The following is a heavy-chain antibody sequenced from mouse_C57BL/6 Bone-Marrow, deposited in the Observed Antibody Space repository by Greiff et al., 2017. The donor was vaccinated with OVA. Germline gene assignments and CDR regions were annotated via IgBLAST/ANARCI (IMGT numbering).Heavy chain of an antibody. CDR1: GYTFTDYN. D-gene: IGHD1-1*01. V-gene: IGHV1-22*01. Sequence: VQLQQSGPELVKPGASVKMSCKASGYTFTDYNMHWVKQSHGKSLEWIGYINPNNGGTSYNQKFKGKATLTVNKSSSTAYMELRSLTSEDSAVYYCARKGNYYGRFAYWGQGTLVTVSA. CDR2: INPNNGGT. CDR3: ARKGNYYGRFAY. J-gene: IGHJ3*01.